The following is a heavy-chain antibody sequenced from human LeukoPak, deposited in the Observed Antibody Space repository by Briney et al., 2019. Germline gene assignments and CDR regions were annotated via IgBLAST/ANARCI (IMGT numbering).Heavy chain of an antibody. CDR1: GFTFSSYA. Sequence: PGGSLRLSCAASGFTFSSYAMSWVRQAPGKGLKWVSAISGSGGSTYYADSVKGRFTISRDNSKNTLYLQMNSLRAEDTAVYYCAKTPIPDYVPNIDYWGQGTLVTVSS. V-gene: IGHV3-23*01. CDR2: ISGSGGST. J-gene: IGHJ4*02. CDR3: AKTPIPDYVPNIDY. D-gene: IGHD4-17*01.